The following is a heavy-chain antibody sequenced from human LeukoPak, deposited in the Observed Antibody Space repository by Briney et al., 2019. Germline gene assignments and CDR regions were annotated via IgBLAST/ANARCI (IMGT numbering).Heavy chain of an antibody. J-gene: IGHJ4*02. V-gene: IGHV3-7*03. CDR1: GFTFRIYW. CDR2: IKQDGREK. Sequence: GGSLRLSCAASGFTFRIYWMSWVREAPGKGLEGVANIKQDGREKYYVDSVKGGFTISRDNAKNSLYLQMNSMRAEETDVYYCAREFSLRYCSGGRCYGDYWGQGTLVTVSS. CDR3: AREFSLRYCSGGRCYGDY. D-gene: IGHD2-15*01.